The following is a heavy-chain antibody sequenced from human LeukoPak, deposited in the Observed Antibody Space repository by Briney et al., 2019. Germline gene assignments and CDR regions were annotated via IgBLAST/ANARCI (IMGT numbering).Heavy chain of an antibody. J-gene: IGHJ4*02. CDR1: GFTVSSNY. CDR3: ARSAPLGTHQYYFDY. V-gene: IGHV3-53*01. CDR2: IYSGGSR. D-gene: IGHD3-16*01. Sequence: GGSLRLSCAASGFTVSSNYMSWVRQAPGKGLEWVSVIYSGGSRYYADSVKGRFSLSRDNSRNALYLQMNSLRADDTAVYYCARSAPLGTHQYYFDYRGQGTLVTVSS.